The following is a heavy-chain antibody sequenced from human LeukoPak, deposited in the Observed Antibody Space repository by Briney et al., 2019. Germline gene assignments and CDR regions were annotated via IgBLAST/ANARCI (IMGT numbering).Heavy chain of an antibody. Sequence: SETLSLTCAVYGGSLSGYYWSWIRQPSGKGLEWIGEINHSGSTNYNPSLKSRVTISVDTSKNQFSLKLSSATAADTAVYYCARRIIAARPFDYWGQGTLVTVSS. V-gene: IGHV4-34*01. CDR1: GGSLSGYY. D-gene: IGHD6-6*01. J-gene: IGHJ4*02. CDR3: ARRIIAARPFDY. CDR2: INHSGST.